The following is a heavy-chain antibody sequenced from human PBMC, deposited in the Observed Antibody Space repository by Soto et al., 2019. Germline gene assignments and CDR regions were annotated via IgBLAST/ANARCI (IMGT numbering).Heavy chain of an antibody. V-gene: IGHV4-59*01. Sequence: ETLSLTCTVSGGSISSYYWSWIRPPPGKGLEWIGYIYYYGSTNYNPSLKSRVTISVDTSKNQFSLKLSSVTAADTAVYYCASSNIAAAGFYYYGMDVWGRGTTVTVS. CDR3: ASSNIAAAGFYYYGMDV. CDR1: GGSISSYY. CDR2: IYYYGST. J-gene: IGHJ6*02. D-gene: IGHD6-13*01.